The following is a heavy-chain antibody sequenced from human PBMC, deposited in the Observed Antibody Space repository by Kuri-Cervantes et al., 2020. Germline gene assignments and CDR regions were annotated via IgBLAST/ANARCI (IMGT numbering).Heavy chain of an antibody. CDR2: ISYDGSNK. Sequence: LSLTCAASGFTFSSYAMHWVRKAPGKGLEGVAVISYDGSNKYYADSVKGRFTISRDNSKNTLYLQMNRLRAEDTAVYYCAIILTAYSSGWFDYWGQGTLVTVSS. J-gene: IGHJ4*02. CDR3: AIILTAYSSGWFDY. CDR1: GFTFSSYA. V-gene: IGHV3-30-3*01. D-gene: IGHD6-19*01.